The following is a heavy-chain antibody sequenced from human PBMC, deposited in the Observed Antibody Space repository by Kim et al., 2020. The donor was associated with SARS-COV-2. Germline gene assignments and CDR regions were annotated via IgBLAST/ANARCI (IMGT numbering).Heavy chain of an antibody. CDR1: GYTFTSYG. J-gene: IGHJ6*02. CDR2: ISAYNGNT. Sequence: ASVKVSCKASGYTFTSYGISWVRQAPGQGLEWMGWISAYNGNTNYAQKLQGRVTMTTDTSTSTAYMELRSLRSDDTAVYYCASSRGCSSTSCYGYYYYYGMDVWGQGTTVTVSS. D-gene: IGHD2-2*01. CDR3: ASSRGCSSTSCYGYYYYYGMDV. V-gene: IGHV1-18*04.